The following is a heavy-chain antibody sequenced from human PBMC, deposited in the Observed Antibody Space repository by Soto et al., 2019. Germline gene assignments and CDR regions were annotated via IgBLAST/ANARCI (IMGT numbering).Heavy chain of an antibody. V-gene: IGHV4-30-4*01. J-gene: IGHJ4*02. D-gene: IGHD2-15*01. Sequence: SETLSLTCTVSGGSISSGDYYWSWIRQPPGKGLEWIGYIYYSGSTYYNPSLKSRVTISVDTSKNQFSLKLSSVTAADTAVYYCASSGGSSQFDYWGQGTLVTVSS. CDR2: IYYSGST. CDR1: GGSISSGDYY. CDR3: ASSGGSSQFDY.